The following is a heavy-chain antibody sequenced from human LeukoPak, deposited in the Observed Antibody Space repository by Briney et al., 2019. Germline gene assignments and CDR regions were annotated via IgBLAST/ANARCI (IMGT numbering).Heavy chain of an antibody. V-gene: IGHV3-23*01. D-gene: IGHD3-10*01. Sequence: GGSLRLSCGASGFTFSTYGMSWVRQAPGKGLEWVSGISGSGGRTYYADSVKGRFTISRDNSKNTLDLQMNSLRAEDRDVYYCAKAGRGGAITMVRGVKGDYYYMDVWGKGTTVTISS. CDR2: ISGSGGRT. J-gene: IGHJ6*03. CDR3: AKAGRGGAITMVRGVKGDYYYMDV. CDR1: GFTFSTYG.